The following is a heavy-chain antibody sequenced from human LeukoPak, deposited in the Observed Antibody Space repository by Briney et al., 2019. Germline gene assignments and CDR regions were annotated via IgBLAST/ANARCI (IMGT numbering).Heavy chain of an antibody. D-gene: IGHD5-24*01. CDR2: IKPDGSAT. V-gene: IGHV3-7*03. CDR1: GFTLRSEW. CDR3: TTVRDGYNYLPPYYFDY. Sequence: GGSLRLSCAASGFTLRSEWMSWLRQTPEKGLEWVANIKPDGSATAYVDSVKGRFTISRDNAKNSLFLQMNSLKTEDTAVYYCTTVRDGYNYLPPYYFDYWGQGTLVTVSS. J-gene: IGHJ4*02.